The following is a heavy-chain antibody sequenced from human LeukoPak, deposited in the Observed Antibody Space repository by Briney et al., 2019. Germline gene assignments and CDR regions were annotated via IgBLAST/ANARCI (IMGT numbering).Heavy chain of an antibody. CDR3: AKDRSSSGWYFPFDY. CDR1: GFTFSSYA. V-gene: IGHV3-23*01. D-gene: IGHD6-19*01. CDR2: ISGSGGST. Sequence: GGSLRLSCAASGFTFSSYAMSWVRQAPGKGLEWVSAISGSGGSTCYADSVKGRFTISRDNSKNTLYLQMNSLRAEDTAVYYCAKDRSSSGWYFPFDYWGQGTLVTVSS. J-gene: IGHJ4*02.